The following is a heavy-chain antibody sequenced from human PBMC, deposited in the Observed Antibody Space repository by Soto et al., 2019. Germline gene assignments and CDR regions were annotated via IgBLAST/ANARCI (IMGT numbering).Heavy chain of an antibody. CDR2: ISGSDGKT. V-gene: IGHV3-23*01. D-gene: IGHD3-3*01. J-gene: IGHJ4*02. CDR1: GFSFGSYA. CDR3: ARWSYLDY. Sequence: GGSLRLCCAASGFSFGSYALSWVRQAPGKGLEWVSTISGSDGKTFYADSVKGRFSISRDTSQSTLYLQMNSLRADDTAMYYCARWSYLDYWGQGTRVTVSS.